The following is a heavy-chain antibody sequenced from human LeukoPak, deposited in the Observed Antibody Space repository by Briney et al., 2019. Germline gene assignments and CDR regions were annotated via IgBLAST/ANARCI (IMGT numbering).Heavy chain of an antibody. Sequence: GSLRLSCAASGFTFSSYSMNWVRQPPGKGLEWIGEINHSGSTNYNPSLKSRVTISVDTSKNQFSLKLSSVTAADTAVYYCARGRSLRGSYSLCYFDYWGQGTLVTVSS. CDR2: INHSGST. D-gene: IGHD1-26*01. J-gene: IGHJ4*02. CDR1: GFTFSSYS. V-gene: IGHV4-34*01. CDR3: ARGRSLRGSYSLCYFDY.